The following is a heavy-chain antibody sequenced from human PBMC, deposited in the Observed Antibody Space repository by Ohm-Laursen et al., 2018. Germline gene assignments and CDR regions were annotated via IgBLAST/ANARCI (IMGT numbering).Heavy chain of an antibody. CDR2: ISSSATSI. CDR3: ARIPTNYDFWSGYAYYYAMDV. V-gene: IGHV3-48*03. Sequence: SLRLSCAAFGFIFSSYEMNWVRQAPGKGLEWVSHISSSATSIFYAGSVKGRFTISRDNAKNSLYLQMDSLRAEDTAVYYCARIPTNYDFWSGYAYYYAMDVWGQGTTVTVSS. D-gene: IGHD3-3*01. J-gene: IGHJ6*02. CDR1: GFIFSSYE.